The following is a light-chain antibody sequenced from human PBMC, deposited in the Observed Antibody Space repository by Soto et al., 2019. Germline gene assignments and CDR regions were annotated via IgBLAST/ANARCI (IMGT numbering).Light chain of an antibody. CDR1: QGISNY. Sequence: DIQMTQSQSSLYAYVGDRVTITCRARQGISNYLAWYQQTPGKVPKLLIYASSTLQSGFPSRFSGSVSGTDFTLTISSLQPEEVATYYCQKYNSAPPWTLVQGTKVELK. J-gene: IGKJ1*01. CDR3: QKYNSAPPWT. V-gene: IGKV1-27*01. CDR2: ASS.